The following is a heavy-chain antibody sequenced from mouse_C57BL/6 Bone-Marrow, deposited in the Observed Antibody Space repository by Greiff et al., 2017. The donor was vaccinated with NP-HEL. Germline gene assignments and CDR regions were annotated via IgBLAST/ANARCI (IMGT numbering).Heavy chain of an antibody. CDR1: GYTFTDYE. V-gene: IGHV1-15*01. Sequence: VQRVESGAELVRPGASVTLSCKASGYTFTDYEMHWVKQTPVHGLEWIGAIDPETGGTAYNQKFKGKAILTADKSSSTAYMELRSLTSEDSAVYYCTGGNPYAMDYWGQGTSVTVSS. D-gene: IGHD2-1*01. CDR3: TGGNPYAMDY. J-gene: IGHJ4*01. CDR2: IDPETGGT.